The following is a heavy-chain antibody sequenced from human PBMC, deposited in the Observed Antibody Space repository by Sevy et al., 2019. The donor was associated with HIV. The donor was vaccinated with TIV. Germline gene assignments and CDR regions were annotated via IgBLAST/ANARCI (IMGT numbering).Heavy chain of an antibody. CDR1: GFTFSSYG. J-gene: IGHJ6*02. CDR3: AKGGDSSSWPIDYYYYYCMDV. V-gene: IGHV3-30*02. CDR2: IRYDGSNK. D-gene: IGHD6-13*01. Sequence: GGSLRLSCAASGFTFSSYGMHWVRQAPGKGLEWVAFIRYDGSNKYYADSVKGRFTISRDNSKNTLYLQMNSLRAEDTAVYYCAKGGDSSSWPIDYYYYYCMDVWGQGTTVTVSS.